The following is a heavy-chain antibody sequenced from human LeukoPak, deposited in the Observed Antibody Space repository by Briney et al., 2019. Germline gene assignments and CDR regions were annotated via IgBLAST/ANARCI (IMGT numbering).Heavy chain of an antibody. Sequence: GGSLRLSCAASGFTFSSYAMHWVRQAPGKGLEWVAFIRFDGSNKYYADSVRGRFTISRDNSKNTLYLQMNSLRAEDTAVYYCARKGDSSGYFDYWGQGTLVTVSS. D-gene: IGHD6-19*01. V-gene: IGHV3-30*14. CDR2: IRFDGSNK. CDR1: GFTFSSYA. J-gene: IGHJ4*02. CDR3: ARKGDSSGYFDY.